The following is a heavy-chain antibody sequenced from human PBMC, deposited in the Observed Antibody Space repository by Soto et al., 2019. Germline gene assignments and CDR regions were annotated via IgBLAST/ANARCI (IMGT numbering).Heavy chain of an antibody. CDR3: AKHDYGDYKLYDQ. V-gene: IGHV3-23*01. Sequence: GGSLRLSCVASGFTFSNYAMTWVRQAPGKGLEWVSSISESGGTTFNADSVKGRFTISRDNFKNTLYLQMNSLRAEDTAVYYCAKHDYGDYKLYDQWGQGT. CDR2: ISESGGTT. D-gene: IGHD4-17*01. J-gene: IGHJ1*01. CDR1: GFTFSNYA.